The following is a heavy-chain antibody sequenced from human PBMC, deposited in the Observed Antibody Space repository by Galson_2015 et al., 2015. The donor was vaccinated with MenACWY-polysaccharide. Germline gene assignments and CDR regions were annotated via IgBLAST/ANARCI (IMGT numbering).Heavy chain of an antibody. CDR2: ISGNSAYI. J-gene: IGHJ4*02. CDR1: GFTFDTYS. V-gene: IGHV3-21*01. Sequence: SLRLSCAASGFTFDTYSLIWVRQAPGQGLQWVSAISGNSAYIYYADSVKGRFTISRDNAKNSLYQQMNSLRAEDTAIYYCASRTRFRTGSGPEDYWGQGTLVTVSS. D-gene: IGHD1/OR15-1a*01. CDR3: ASRTRFRTGSGPEDY.